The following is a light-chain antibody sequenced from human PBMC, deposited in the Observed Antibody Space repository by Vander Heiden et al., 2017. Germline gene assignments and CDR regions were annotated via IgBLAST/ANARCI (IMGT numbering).Light chain of an antibody. Sequence: SYELTQPPSVSVSPGQTARITCSGDALPKQYAYWYQQKPGQAPGLVIYNDSERPAGIPERFSGSSSGTTVTLTISGVQAEDEADYYCQSADSSGTSVVFGGGTKLTVL. V-gene: IGLV3-25*03. CDR3: QSADSSGTSVV. J-gene: IGLJ2*01. CDR1: ALPKQY. CDR2: NDS.